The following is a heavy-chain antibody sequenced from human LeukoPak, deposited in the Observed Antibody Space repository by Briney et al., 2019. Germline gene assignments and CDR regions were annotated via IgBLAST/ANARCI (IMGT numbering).Heavy chain of an antibody. D-gene: IGHD3-22*01. J-gene: IGHJ4*02. CDR3: ATRDSRGPGPGDY. Sequence: PGGSLRLSCAASGFTFSSYGMHWVRQAPGKGLEWVAFIRYDGSNKYYADSVKGRFTISRDNSKNTLYLQMNSLRTEDTAVYYCATRDSRGPGPGDYWGQGTLVTVSS. CDR1: GFTFSSYG. CDR2: IRYDGSNK. V-gene: IGHV3-30*02.